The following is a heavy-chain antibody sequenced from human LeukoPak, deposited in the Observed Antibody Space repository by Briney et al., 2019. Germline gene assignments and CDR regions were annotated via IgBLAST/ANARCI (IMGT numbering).Heavy chain of an antibody. CDR2: INPSGGST. CDR1: GYPFTAYY. Sequence: ASVKVSCKAFGYPFTAYYMYWVRQAPGQGPEWMGIINPSGGSTSYAQKFQGRVTMTRDMSTDTVYMELSSLRSDDTAVYYCARDGISRYGAFDIWGHGTMITASS. CDR3: ARDGISRYGAFDI. D-gene: IGHD5-18*01. V-gene: IGHV1-46*01. J-gene: IGHJ3*02.